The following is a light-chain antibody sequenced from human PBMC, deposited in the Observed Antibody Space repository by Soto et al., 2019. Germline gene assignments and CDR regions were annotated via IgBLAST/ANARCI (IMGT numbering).Light chain of an antibody. J-gene: IGKJ2*02. V-gene: IGKV1-33*01. Sequence: DIQLTQSPSSLSASVGDRVTITCQASQDIKNYLIWYQQKAGEAPNLLIYDGSTLGTGVSSRFSGSGSGTECSLTITSLQPEDIATYYCQHYDSVPCTLGQGTRLEIK. CDR1: QDIKNY. CDR2: DGS. CDR3: QHYDSVPCT.